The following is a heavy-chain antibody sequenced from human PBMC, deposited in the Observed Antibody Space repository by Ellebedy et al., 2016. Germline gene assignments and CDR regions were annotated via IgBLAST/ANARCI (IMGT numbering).Heavy chain of an antibody. V-gene: IGHV1-69*04. CDR2: IIPILGIA. CDR1: GGTFSSYA. CDR3: ARSAYSGYDGRQHYFDY. J-gene: IGHJ4*02. D-gene: IGHD5-12*01. Sequence: ASVKVSCKASGGTFSSYAISWVRQAPGQGLEWMGRIIPILGIANYAQKFQGRVTITADKSTSTAYMELSSLRSEDTAVYYCARSAYSGYDGRQHYFDYWGQGTLVTVSS.